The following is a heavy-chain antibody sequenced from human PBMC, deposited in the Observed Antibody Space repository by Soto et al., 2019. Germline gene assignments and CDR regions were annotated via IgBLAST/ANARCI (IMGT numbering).Heavy chain of an antibody. CDR2: IYHSGST. CDR3: ASLRSGWGIDY. V-gene: IGHV4-30-2*01. Sequence: QLQLQESGSGLVKPSQTLSLTCAVSGGSISSGGYSWSWIRQPPGKGLEWIGYIYHSGSTYYNPSLKSRVTISVDRAKNQFSLKLSSVTAADTAVYYCASLRSGWGIDYWGQGTLVTVSS. CDR1: GGSISSGGYS. J-gene: IGHJ4*02. D-gene: IGHD6-19*01.